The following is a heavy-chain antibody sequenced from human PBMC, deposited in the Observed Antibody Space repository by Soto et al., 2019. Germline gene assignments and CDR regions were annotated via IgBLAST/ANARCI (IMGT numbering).Heavy chain of an antibody. V-gene: IGHV3-7*04. CDR2: IKRDGSEK. D-gene: IGHD1-26*01. J-gene: IGHJ5*02. Sequence: GGYLRLACAAYGLTCSSYWMSWVRQAPGKGLEWVANIKRDGSEKYYVDSVKGRFTISRDSAENSLYLQMNSLRAEDTAVYYCARVVGARNLFYPWGQGTLVIVYS. CDR3: ARVVGARNLFYP. CDR1: GLTCSSYW.